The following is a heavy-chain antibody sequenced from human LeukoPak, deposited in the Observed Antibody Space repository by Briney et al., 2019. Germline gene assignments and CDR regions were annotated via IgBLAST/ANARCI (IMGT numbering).Heavy chain of an antibody. D-gene: IGHD6-13*01. J-gene: IGHJ5*02. CDR3: AREGAAAGPGWFDP. CDR2: ISSSSSTI. Sequence: PGGSLRLSCAASGFTFSSYSMNWVRQAPGKGLEWVSYISSSSSTIYYADSVKGRFTISRDNAKNSLYLQMNSLRAEDTAVYYCAREGAAAGPGWFDPWGQGTLVTVSS. CDR1: GFTFSSYS. V-gene: IGHV3-48*04.